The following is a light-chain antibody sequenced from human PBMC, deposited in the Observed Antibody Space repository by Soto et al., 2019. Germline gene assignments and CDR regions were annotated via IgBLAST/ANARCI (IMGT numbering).Light chain of an antibody. Sequence: DSQMSQSPSTMSASVGDRVTITCRASQSISTWLAWYQQKPGTAPKLLIYRASNLESGVPSRFSGSGSGTEFTLTISSLQPDDFATYYCQQYTTYSGTFGPGTKVDIK. J-gene: IGKJ3*01. CDR3: QQYTTYSGT. CDR1: QSISTW. CDR2: RAS. V-gene: IGKV1-5*03.